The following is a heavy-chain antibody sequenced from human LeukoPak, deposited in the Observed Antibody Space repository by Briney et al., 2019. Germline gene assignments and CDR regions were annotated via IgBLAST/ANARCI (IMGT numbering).Heavy chain of an antibody. D-gene: IGHD3-10*01. J-gene: IGHJ5*02. V-gene: IGHV4-61*01. CDR3: ARGDTYGAGKFDP. Sequence: ETSETLSLTCTVSGGSVSSGSYYWSWIRQPPGKGLEWIGFIYNSGSTNYNPSLKGRVTISVDTSKNQFSLKLSSVTAADTAVYYCARGDTYGAGKFDPWGQGTLVTVSS. CDR2: IYNSGST. CDR1: GGSVSSGSYY.